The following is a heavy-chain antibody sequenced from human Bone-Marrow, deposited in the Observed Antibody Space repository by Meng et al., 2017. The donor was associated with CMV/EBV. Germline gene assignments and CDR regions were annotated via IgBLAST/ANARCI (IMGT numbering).Heavy chain of an antibody. D-gene: IGHD1-26*01. J-gene: IGHJ4*02. CDR1: GVIFGDYA. CDR3: TRGSGSYLSLQDMYYFDY. Sequence: SLKLSCTASGVIFGDYAMSWVRQAPGKGLEWIGFIRSKAHGGTTKYAASVKGRFTISRDDSKSIAYLQMNSLKTEDTAVYYCTRGSGSYLSLQDMYYFDYWGQGTLVTVSS. V-gene: IGHV3-49*04. CDR2: IRSKAHGGTT.